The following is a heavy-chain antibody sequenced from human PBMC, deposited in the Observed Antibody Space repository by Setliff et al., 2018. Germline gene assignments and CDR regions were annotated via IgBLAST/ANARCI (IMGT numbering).Heavy chain of an antibody. CDR3: ARYITGTTPADY. D-gene: IGHD1-7*01. Sequence: ASVKVSCKASGYTFTSYGISWVRQAPGQGLEWMGWISAYNGNTNYAQKLQGRVTMTTDASTSTAYMELRSLRSDDTAVYYCARYITGTTPADYWGQGTLVTVSS. CDR2: ISAYNGNT. V-gene: IGHV1-18*01. CDR1: GYTFTSYG. J-gene: IGHJ4*02.